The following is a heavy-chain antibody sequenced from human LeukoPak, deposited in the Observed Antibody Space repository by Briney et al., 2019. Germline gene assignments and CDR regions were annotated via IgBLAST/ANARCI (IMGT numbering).Heavy chain of an antibody. CDR2: IKQDGSEK. CDR3: ARSGLCSSTSCQGPLFDY. Sequence: TGGSLRLSCAASGFTFSSYWMSWVRQAPGKGLEWVANIKQDGSEKYYVDSVKGRFTISRDNAKNSLYLQMNSLRAEDTAVYYCARSGLCSSTSCQGPLFDYWGQGTLVTVSS. CDR1: GFTFSSYW. D-gene: IGHD2-2*01. J-gene: IGHJ4*02. V-gene: IGHV3-7*01.